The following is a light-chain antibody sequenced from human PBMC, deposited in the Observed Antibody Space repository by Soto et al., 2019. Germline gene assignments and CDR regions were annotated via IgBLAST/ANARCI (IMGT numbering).Light chain of an antibody. CDR1: SSDVGGYNY. J-gene: IGLJ2*01. CDR2: EVT. Sequence: QSALTQPASVSGSPGQSITISCTGTSSDVGGYNYVSWYQQQAGKAPKLLIYEVTKRPSGVPDRFSGSKSGATASLTVSGLQPEDEADYYCSSYAGNIGVRFGGGTKLTVL. V-gene: IGLV2-8*01. CDR3: SSYAGNIGVR.